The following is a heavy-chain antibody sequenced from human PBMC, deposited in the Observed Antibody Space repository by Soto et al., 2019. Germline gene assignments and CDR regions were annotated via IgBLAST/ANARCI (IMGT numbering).Heavy chain of an antibody. CDR1: GFTFSSSA. V-gene: IGHV3-13*01. CDR2: IGTAGDT. J-gene: IGHJ3*01. D-gene: IGHD6-19*01. CDR3: ARGDNSGWSAFDV. Sequence: EVQLVESGGNWVQPGGSRRLSCAASGFTFSSSAMHGVRQERGKGLEWVSAIGTAGDTYYPDSVKGRFTISRENAKNSLYLQMNSLRAGDTAVYFCARGDNSGWSAFDVWGQGTMVTVSS.